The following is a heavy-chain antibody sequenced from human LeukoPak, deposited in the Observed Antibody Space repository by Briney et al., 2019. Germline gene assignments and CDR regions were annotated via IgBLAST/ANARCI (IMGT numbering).Heavy chain of an antibody. CDR1: GYTFTGYY. J-gene: IGHJ5*02. D-gene: IGHD2-2*01. CDR2: INPNSGGT. V-gene: IGHV1-2*02. Sequence: ASVKVSCKASGYTFTGYYMHWVRQAPGQGLEWMGWINPNSGGTNYAQKFQGRVTMTRDTSISTAYMGLSRLRSDDTAVYYCARGYCSSTSCFGFDPWGQGTLVTVSS. CDR3: ARGYCSSTSCFGFDP.